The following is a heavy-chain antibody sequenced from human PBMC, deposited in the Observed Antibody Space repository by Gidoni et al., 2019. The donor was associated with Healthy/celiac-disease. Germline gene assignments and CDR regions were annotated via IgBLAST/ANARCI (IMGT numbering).Heavy chain of an antibody. D-gene: IGHD2-15*01. Sequence: GRFTISRDNSKNTLYLQMNSLRAEDTAVYYCAKSRSGGSPFDYWGQGTLVTVSS. CDR3: AKSRSGGSPFDY. V-gene: IGHV3-30*02. J-gene: IGHJ4*02.